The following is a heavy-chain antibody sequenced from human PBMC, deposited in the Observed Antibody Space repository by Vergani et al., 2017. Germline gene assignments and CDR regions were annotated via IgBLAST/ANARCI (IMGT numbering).Heavy chain of an antibody. V-gene: IGHV4-31*03. CDR3: ARPSRPRPLYYYDSSGYYRSWIDY. J-gene: IGHJ4*02. D-gene: IGHD3-22*01. CDR1: GGSISSGGYY. CDR2: IYYSGST. Sequence: QVQLQESGPGLVKPSQTLSLTCTVSGGSISSGGYYWSWIRQHPGKGLEWIGYIYYSGSTYYNPSLKSRVTISVDTSKNQFSLKLSSVTAADTAVYYCARPSRPRPLYYYDSSGYYRSWIDYWGQGTLVTVSS.